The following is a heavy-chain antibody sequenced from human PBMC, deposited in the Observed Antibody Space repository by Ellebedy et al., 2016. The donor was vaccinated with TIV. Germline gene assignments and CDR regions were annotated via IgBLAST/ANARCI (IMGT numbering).Heavy chain of an antibody. J-gene: IGHJ4*02. CDR1: GFTFSSYD. CDR3: AKGAFGRGRSGSLDS. V-gene: IGHV3-30*18. Sequence: PGGSLRLSCAAPGFTFSSYDMHWVRQAPGKGLEWVALISYDANNKYYADSVKGRFTISRDNSKNTLYLQMNNLRAEDTAVYYCAKGAFGRGRSGSLDSWGQGTLVTVSS. D-gene: IGHD3/OR15-3a*01. CDR2: ISYDANNK.